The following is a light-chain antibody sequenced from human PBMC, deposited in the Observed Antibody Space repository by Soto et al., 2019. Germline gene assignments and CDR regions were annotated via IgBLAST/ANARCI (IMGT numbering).Light chain of an antibody. J-gene: IGKJ1*01. CDR3: QHYGNSRT. Sequence: EVELTQSPGTLSLSPGERATLSCRASHSVTSDLAWYQQKPGQAPRLLIYGASNRATGIPDRFSGSGSGIDFTLTISRLEPEDFAVYYCQHYGNSRTFGQGTKVEIK. V-gene: IGKV3-20*01. CDR2: GAS. CDR1: HSVTSD.